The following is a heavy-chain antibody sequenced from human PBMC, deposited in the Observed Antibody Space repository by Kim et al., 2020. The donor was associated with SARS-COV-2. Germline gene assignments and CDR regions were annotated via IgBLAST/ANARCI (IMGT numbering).Heavy chain of an antibody. D-gene: IGHD4-4*01. V-gene: IGHV4-59*08. CDR3: ARHPGMTTVIQMDV. Sequence: SETLSLTCTVSGGSISSYYWSWIRQPPGKGLEWIGYIYYSGSTNYNPSLKSRVTISVDTSKNQFSLKLSSVTAADTAVYYCARHPGMTTVIQMDVWGQGTTVTVSS. J-gene: IGHJ6*02. CDR1: GGSISSYY. CDR2: IYYSGST.